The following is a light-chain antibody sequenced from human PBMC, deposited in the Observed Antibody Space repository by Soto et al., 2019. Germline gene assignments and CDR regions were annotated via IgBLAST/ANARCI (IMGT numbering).Light chain of an antibody. J-gene: IGKJ1*01. V-gene: IGKV3-20*01. CDR3: QDYGSSLTWT. Sequence: EVVLTQSPGTVSLSPGARATLSCRASQSVTSNYLAWYQQKPGQAPRLLIYAASSRATGIPDTFSGSGSGTDFTLSISRLESEDFAVDYCQDYGSSLTWTFGQGTKVEIK. CDR2: AAS. CDR1: QSVTSNY.